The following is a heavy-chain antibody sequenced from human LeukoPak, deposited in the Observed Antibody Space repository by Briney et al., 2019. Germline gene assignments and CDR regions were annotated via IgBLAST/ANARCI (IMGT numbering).Heavy chain of an antibody. CDR2: INHSGST. V-gene: IGHV4-34*01. D-gene: IGHD3-3*01. J-gene: IGHJ3*02. Sequence: SETLSLTCAVYGGSFSGYYWSWIRQPPGKGLEWIGEINHSGSTNYNPSLKSRVTISVDTSKNQFSLKLSSVTAADTAVYYCARGIHYYNFWSGYYPRWDDAFDIWGQGTIVTVSS. CDR1: GGSFSGYY. CDR3: ARGIHYYNFWSGYYPRWDDAFDI.